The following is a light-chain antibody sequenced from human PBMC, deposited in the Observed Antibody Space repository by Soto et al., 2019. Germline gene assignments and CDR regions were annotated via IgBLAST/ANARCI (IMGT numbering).Light chain of an antibody. CDR1: QSVSSSY. J-gene: IGKJ3*01. CDR3: QQYGSSPS. V-gene: IGKV3-20*01. Sequence: EIVLTQSPGTLSLSPGERATLSCRASQSVSSSYLAWYQQKPGQAPRLLIYDASSRATGIPDRFSGSGSGTDFTLTISRLEPEDFAVYYCQQYGSSPSFGPGTKVDI. CDR2: DAS.